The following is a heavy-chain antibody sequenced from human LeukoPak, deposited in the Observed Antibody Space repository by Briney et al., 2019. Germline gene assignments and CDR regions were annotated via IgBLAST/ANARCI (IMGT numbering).Heavy chain of an antibody. CDR2: ISAYNGNT. CDR1: GYTFTSYY. J-gene: IGHJ3*02. D-gene: IGHD3-22*01. V-gene: IGHV1-18*04. CDR3: ARDDITMIVVVKSDAFDI. Sequence: ASVKVSCKASGYTFTSYYMHWVRQAPGQGLEWMGWISAYNGNTNYAQKLQGRVTMTTDTSTSTAYMELRSLRSDDTAVYYCARDDITMIVVVKSDAFDIWGQGTMVTVSS.